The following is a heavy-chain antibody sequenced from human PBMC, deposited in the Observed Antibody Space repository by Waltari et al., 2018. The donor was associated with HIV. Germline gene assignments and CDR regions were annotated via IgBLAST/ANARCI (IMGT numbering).Heavy chain of an antibody. Sequence: QVQLVQSGAEVRMPGASVKASFKASGYSFSDYHMHCVRQAPGQGLEWMGRINTNSGSTNYAQKFQGRVTMTRDTSISTAYMDLSSLRSDDTAVYFCATGRGVVNYWGQGTLVTVSS. J-gene: IGHJ4*02. CDR2: INTNSGST. V-gene: IGHV1-2*06. CDR1: GYSFSDYH. CDR3: ATGRGVVNY. D-gene: IGHD3-10*01.